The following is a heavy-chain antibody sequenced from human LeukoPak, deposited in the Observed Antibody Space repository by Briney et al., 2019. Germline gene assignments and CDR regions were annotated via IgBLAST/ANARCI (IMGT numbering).Heavy chain of an antibody. CDR2: IYTSGSS. CDR1: GGSISSGGYY. J-gene: IGHJ4*02. CDR3: AAGVGAIREGVRDYFDY. Sequence: SETLSLTCAVSGGSISSGGYYWTWIRQPAGKGLEWIGRIYTSGSSNYNPSLKSRVTMSVDTSMNQFSLKLSSVTAADTAVYYCAAGVGAIREGVRDYFDYWGQGTLVTVSS. V-gene: IGHV4-61*02. D-gene: IGHD1-26*01.